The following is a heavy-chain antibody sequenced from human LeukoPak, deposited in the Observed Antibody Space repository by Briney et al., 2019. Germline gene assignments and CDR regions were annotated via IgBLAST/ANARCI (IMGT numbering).Heavy chain of an antibody. V-gene: IGHV3-66*01. CDR1: GFTVSSNY. CDR3: ASLRDGYNLDY. J-gene: IGHJ4*02. Sequence: GGSLRLSCAASGFTVSSNYMSWVRQAPGKGLEWVSAIYSGGSTYYADSVKGRFTISRDNSKNTLYLQMNSLRAEDTAVYYCASLRDGYNLDYWGQGTLVTVSS. D-gene: IGHD5-24*01. CDR2: IYSGGST.